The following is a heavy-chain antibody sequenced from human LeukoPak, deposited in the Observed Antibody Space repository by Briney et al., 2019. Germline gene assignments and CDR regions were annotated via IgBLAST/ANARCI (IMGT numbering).Heavy chain of an antibody. Sequence: GGSLRLTCAASGFIVGNNYLSWVRQAPGKGLECVSAPYSGGRAFYTDSVKGRFSIFRDNSKNVVYLQMNSLRADDTAVYYCARGPIISAGFFDSWGQGTLVTVSS. D-gene: IGHD6-13*01. CDR3: ARGPIISAGFFDS. CDR2: PYSGGRA. J-gene: IGHJ5*01. CDR1: GFIVGNNY. V-gene: IGHV3-53*01.